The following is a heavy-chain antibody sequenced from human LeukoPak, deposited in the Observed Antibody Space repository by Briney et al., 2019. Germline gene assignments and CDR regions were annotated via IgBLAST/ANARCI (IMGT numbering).Heavy chain of an antibody. CDR1: GGSFSGYF. CDR2: VNHTGST. V-gene: IGHV4-34*01. Sequence: SETLSLTCAVYGGSFSGYFWNWIRQSPEKGLEWIGEVNHTGSTNYNPSLKSRVIISVDTSKNQFSLKLTSMTAADTAVYYCAGRYLYYYYYYMDIWGKGTTVAVSS. CDR3: AGRYLYYYYYYMDI. D-gene: IGHD2-2*02. J-gene: IGHJ6*03.